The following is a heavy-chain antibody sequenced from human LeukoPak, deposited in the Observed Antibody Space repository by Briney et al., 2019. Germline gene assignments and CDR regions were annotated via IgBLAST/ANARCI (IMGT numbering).Heavy chain of an antibody. CDR1: GFTVSTNY. CDR2: IYSGGST. J-gene: IGHJ4*02. D-gene: IGHD4-23*01. Sequence: PGGSLRLSCEASGFTVSTNYMSWVRQAPGKGLEWVSIIYSGGSTYYADSVKGRFTISRDNSKDTLYLQVNSLRAEDTALYYCARRGDGGRSFDYWGQGTLVTVSS. V-gene: IGHV3-53*01. CDR3: ARRGDGGRSFDY.